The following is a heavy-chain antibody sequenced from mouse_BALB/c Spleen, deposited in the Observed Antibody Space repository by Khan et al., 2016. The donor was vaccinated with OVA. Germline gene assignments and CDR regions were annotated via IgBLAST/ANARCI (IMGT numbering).Heavy chain of an antibody. CDR1: GFTFSTYG. J-gene: IGHJ3*01. CDR2: VSTGGSYT. Sequence: DVKLVESGGDLVKPGGTLKLSCAASGFTFSTYGMSWVRQAPDKRLEWVATVSTGGSYTYYPASVKGRFSISRENAKNTLSLQINGLRPEAHAMLYCTRLAYYYDSEGFAYWGQGTLVTVSA. CDR3: TRLAYYYDSEGFAY. V-gene: IGHV5-6*02. D-gene: IGHD1-1*01.